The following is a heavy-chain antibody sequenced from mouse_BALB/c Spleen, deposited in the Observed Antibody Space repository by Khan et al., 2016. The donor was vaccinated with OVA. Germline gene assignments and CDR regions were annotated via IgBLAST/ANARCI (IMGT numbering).Heavy chain of an antibody. V-gene: IGHV9-3-1*01. CDR3: TRPPHFSYVLVY. Sequence: QIQLVQSGPELKKPGETVKISCKASGYTFTNYGMNWVKQAPGKALKWMGWISTYTGEPTYADDFKGRFAFSLETSANTAYLQINNLKNEDTATYFCTRPPHFSYVLVYWGQGTSVTVFS. J-gene: IGHJ4*01. CDR1: GYTFTNYG. CDR2: ISTYTGEP.